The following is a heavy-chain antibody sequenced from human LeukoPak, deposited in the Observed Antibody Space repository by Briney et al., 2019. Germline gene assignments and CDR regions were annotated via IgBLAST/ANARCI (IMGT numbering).Heavy chain of an antibody. CDR2: IYSSGST. CDR3: ARKDGDY. CDR1: GASISAFH. J-gene: IGHJ4*02. V-gene: IGHV4-4*07. Sequence: SETLSLTCTVSGASISAFHWTWFRQPAGKGLEWIGLIYSSGSTLFNPSLKSRVAMSVDLTRNQLSLKLTSVTAADTAMYYCARKDGDYWGRGTLVTVSS.